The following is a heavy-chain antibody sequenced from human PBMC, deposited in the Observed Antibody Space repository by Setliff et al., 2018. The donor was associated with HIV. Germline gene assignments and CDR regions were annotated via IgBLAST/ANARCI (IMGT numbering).Heavy chain of an antibody. CDR3: ARSIVGANPFDY. Sequence: PSETLSLTCTVSGGSISSGGYYWSWIRQHPGKGLEWIGYIYYSGSTYYNPSLKSLVTISVDTSKNQFCLKLSSVTAADTAVYYCARSIVGANPFDYWGQGTLVTVSS. CDR2: IYYSGST. J-gene: IGHJ4*02. CDR1: GGSISSGGYY. D-gene: IGHD1-26*01. V-gene: IGHV4-31*01.